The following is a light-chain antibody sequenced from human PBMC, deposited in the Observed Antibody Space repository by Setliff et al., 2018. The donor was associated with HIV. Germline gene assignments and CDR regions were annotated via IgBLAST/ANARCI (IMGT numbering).Light chain of an antibody. Sequence: QSVLTQPASVSGSPGQSLAISCTGTGDDIGGYNFVSWYQQHPGKAPKLMISDVSNRPSGVSNRFSGSKSGNTASLTISGLQAEDEADYYCSSYTSSTPLYVFGTGTK. V-gene: IGLV2-14*01. CDR1: GDDIGGYNF. CDR2: DVS. CDR3: SSYTSSTPLYV. J-gene: IGLJ1*01.